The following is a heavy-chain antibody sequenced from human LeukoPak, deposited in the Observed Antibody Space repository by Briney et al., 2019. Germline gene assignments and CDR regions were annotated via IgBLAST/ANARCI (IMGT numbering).Heavy chain of an antibody. V-gene: IGHV3-23*01. CDR2: ISGSGGST. D-gene: IGHD3-9*01. J-gene: IGHJ4*02. CDR3: AKVRNYDILTGYLYYFDY. Sequence: GGSLRLSCAASGFTFSSYAMSWVRQAPGKGLEWVSAISGSGGSTYYADSVKGRFTISRDNSKNTLYLQMNSLRAEDTAVYYCAKVRNYDILTGYLYYFDYWGQGTLVTVSS. CDR1: GFTFSSYA.